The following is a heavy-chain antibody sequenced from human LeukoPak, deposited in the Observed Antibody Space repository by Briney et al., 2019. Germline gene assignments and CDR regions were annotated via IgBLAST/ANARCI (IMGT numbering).Heavy chain of an antibody. CDR2: IYYSGSN. V-gene: IGHV4-59*01. Sequence: SETLSLTCTVPGGSISSYYWSWITQPPGKGLECIDYIYYSGSNNYNPALKSRVTISVDTSKNQLSLKLSSVTAADTAVYYCARGFNWFDPWGQGTLVTVSS. CDR1: GGSISSYY. CDR3: ARGFNWFDP. J-gene: IGHJ5*02.